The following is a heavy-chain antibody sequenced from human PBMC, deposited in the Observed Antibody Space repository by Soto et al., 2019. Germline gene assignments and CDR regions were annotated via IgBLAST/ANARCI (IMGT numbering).Heavy chain of an antibody. Sequence: SETLSLTCTVSGGSISSGGYYWSWIRQHPGKGLEWIGYIYYSGSTYYNPSLKSRVTISVDTSKNQFSLKLSSVTAADTAVYYCARDSPQYCSGGSCYEIDWGQGTLVTVSS. CDR3: ARDSPQYCSGGSCYEID. J-gene: IGHJ4*02. CDR1: GGSISSGGYY. CDR2: IYYSGST. D-gene: IGHD2-15*01. V-gene: IGHV4-31*03.